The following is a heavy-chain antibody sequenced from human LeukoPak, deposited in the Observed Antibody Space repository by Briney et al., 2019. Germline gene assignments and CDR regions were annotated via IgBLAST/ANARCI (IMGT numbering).Heavy chain of an antibody. V-gene: IGHV1-18*01. J-gene: IGHJ4*02. Sequence: AXVKVSCKTSGYTFTNYGISWVRQAPGQGLEWMGWISAYSGNTNYVQKLQDRVTMTTDTSTSTAYMELRSLRSDDTAVYFCAGDMATVQHQDWGQGTLVTVSS. D-gene: IGHD4-17*01. CDR1: GYTFTNYG. CDR3: AGDMATVQHQD. CDR2: ISAYSGNT.